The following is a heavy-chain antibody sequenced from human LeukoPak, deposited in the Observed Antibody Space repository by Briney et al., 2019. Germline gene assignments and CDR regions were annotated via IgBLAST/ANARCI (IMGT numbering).Heavy chain of an antibody. J-gene: IGHJ4*02. CDR2: IYYSGST. CDR3: ARRPPSYSDNSGTYYLGGFDY. V-gene: IGHV4-39*07. Sequence: SETLSLTCSVSGGSIRSSSYYWGWIRQPPGKGLEWIGSIYYSGSTNYNPSLKSRVTISVDTSKNQFSLNLNSVTAADTAVYYCARRPPSYSDNSGTYYLGGFDYWGQGTLVTVSS. D-gene: IGHD3-10*01. CDR1: GGSIRSSSYY.